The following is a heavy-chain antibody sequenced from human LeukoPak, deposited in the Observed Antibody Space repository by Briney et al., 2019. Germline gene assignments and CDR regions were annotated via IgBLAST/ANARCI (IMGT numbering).Heavy chain of an antibody. D-gene: IGHD3-16*01. V-gene: IGHV3-30*02. CDR2: LRYDGSNK. J-gene: IGHJ3*02. CDR1: EFTFSNSG. Sequence: GGSLRLSCAASEFTFSNSGMHWVRQAPGKGLEWVEFLRYDGSNKFYTDSVKGRFTISRDNSKNTLYLQMNSLRVEDAAIYYCAKDSIYGGWGNAFDIWGQGTMVTVSS. CDR3: AKDSIYGGWGNAFDI.